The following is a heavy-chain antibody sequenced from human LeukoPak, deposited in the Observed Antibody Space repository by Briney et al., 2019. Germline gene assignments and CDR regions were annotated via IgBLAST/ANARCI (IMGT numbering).Heavy chain of an antibody. CDR3: ATMTTVVTLLFY. J-gene: IGHJ4*02. Sequence: QAGGSLRLSCAASGFTFSSYAMSWVRQAPGKGLEWVSAISGSGGSTYYADSVKGRFTISRDNSKNTLYLQMNSLRAEDTAVYYCATMTTVVTLLFYWGQGTLVTVSS. CDR2: ISGSGGST. D-gene: IGHD4-23*01. CDR1: GFTFSSYA. V-gene: IGHV3-23*01.